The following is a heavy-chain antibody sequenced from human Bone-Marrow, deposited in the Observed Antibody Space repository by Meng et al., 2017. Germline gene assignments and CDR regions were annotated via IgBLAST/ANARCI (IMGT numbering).Heavy chain of an antibody. J-gene: IGHJ3*02. D-gene: IGHD2-15*01. V-gene: IGHV3-23*01. CDR3: AKASCSGGSCYSRSAFDI. Sequence: GESLKISCAASGFTFSSYAMSWVRQAPGKGLEWVSAISGSGGSTYYADSVKGRFTISRDNSKNTLYLQMNSLRAEDTAVYYCAKASCSGGSCYSRSAFDIWGQGTRVTVSS. CDR2: ISGSGGST. CDR1: GFTFSSYA.